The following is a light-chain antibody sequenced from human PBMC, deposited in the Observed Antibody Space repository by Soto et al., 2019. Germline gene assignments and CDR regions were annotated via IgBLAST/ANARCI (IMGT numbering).Light chain of an antibody. J-gene: IGKJ1*01. CDR2: WAS. Sequence: DIVMTQSPDSLAVSLGERATVNCKSGQSVLYSSDNRNYLAWYQQKPGQSPKLLISWASTRESGVPDRFSGSGSGTDFTLTISSLQAEDVAVYFCQPYYTNPRTFGQGAKVESK. V-gene: IGKV4-1*01. CDR3: QPYYTNPRT. CDR1: QSVLYSSDNRNY.